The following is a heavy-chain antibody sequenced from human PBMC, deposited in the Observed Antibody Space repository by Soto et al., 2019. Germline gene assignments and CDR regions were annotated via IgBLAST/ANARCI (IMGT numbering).Heavy chain of an antibody. CDR3: ARVGGYYDFWSGYYNWWFDP. J-gene: IGHJ5*02. D-gene: IGHD3-3*01. V-gene: IGHV4-34*01. CDR2: INHSGST. Sequence: LSLTCAVYGGSFSGYYWSWIRQPPGKGLEWIGEINHSGSTNYNPSLKSRVTISVDTSKNQFSLKLSSVTAADTAVYYCARVGGYYDFWSGYYNWWFDPWGQGTLVTVSS. CDR1: GGSFSGYY.